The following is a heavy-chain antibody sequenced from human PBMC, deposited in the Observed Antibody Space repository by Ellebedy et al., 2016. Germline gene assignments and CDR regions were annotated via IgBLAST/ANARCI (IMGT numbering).Heavy chain of an antibody. CDR2: IKSKADGGTT. Sequence: GGSLRLSXTASGFTFSYAWMSWVRQVPGKGLEWVGRIKSKADGGTTDYAAPVKGRFTISSDESKDTVYLQMNSLRPEDTALYYCARARSHCGGGNCDRSIDYWGQGTLVTVSS. J-gene: IGHJ4*02. D-gene: IGHD2-15*01. CDR1: GFTFSYAW. CDR3: ARARSHCGGGNCDRSIDY. V-gene: IGHV3-15*01.